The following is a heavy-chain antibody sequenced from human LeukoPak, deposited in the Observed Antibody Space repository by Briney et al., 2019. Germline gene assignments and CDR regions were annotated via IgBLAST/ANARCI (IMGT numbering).Heavy chain of an antibody. V-gene: IGHV1-69*04. CDR1: GYTFTSYG. CDR3: ARGVAAMEGGGY. CDR2: IIPILGIA. D-gene: IGHD5-18*01. J-gene: IGHJ4*02. Sequence: GASVKVSCKASGYTFTSYGISWVRQAPGQGLEWMGRIIPILGIANYAQKFQGRVTITADKSTSTAYMELSSLRSEDTAVYYCARGVAAMEGGGYWGQGTLVTVSS.